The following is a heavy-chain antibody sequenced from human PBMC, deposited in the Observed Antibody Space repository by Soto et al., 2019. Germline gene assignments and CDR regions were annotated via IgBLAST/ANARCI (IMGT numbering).Heavy chain of an antibody. CDR2: IIPIFGTA. CDR3: ARDNFSEEQWLVSGRSYYHYGMDV. V-gene: IGHV1-69*13. J-gene: IGHJ6*02. CDR1: GGTFSSYA. D-gene: IGHD6-19*01. Sequence: GASVKVSCKASGGTFSSYAISWVRQAPGQGLEWMGGIIPIFGTANYAQKFQGRVTITADESTSTAYMELSSLRSEDTAVYYCARDNFSEEQWLVSGRSYYHYGMDVWGQGTTVTRSS.